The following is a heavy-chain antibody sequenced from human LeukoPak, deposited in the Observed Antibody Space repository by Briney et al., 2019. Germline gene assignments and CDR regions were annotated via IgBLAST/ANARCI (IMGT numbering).Heavy chain of an antibody. CDR2: INNDGSST. Sequence: GGSLRLSCAASGFTFSSYRMHWVRQAAGKGLVWVSRINNDGSSTSYADSVKGRFTISRDNAKNTLYLQMNSLRAEDTAVYYCARAAGTYYYYGMDVWGQGTTVTVSS. V-gene: IGHV3-74*01. CDR3: ARAAGTYYYYGMDV. CDR1: GFTFSSYR. D-gene: IGHD6-13*01. J-gene: IGHJ6*02.